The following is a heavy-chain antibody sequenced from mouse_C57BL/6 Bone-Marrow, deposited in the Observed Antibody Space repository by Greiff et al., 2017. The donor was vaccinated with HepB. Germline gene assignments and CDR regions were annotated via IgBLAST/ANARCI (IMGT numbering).Heavy chain of an antibody. Sequence: QVRLQQPGAELVMPGASVKLSCKASGYTFTSYWMHWVKQRPGQGLEWIGEIDPSDSYTNYNQKFKGKSTLTVDKSSSTAYMQLSSLTSEDSAVYYCARSGWLPYFDYWGQGTTLTVSS. D-gene: IGHD2-3*01. CDR1: GYTFTSYW. CDR2: IDPSDSYT. J-gene: IGHJ2*01. V-gene: IGHV1-69*01. CDR3: ARSGWLPYFDY.